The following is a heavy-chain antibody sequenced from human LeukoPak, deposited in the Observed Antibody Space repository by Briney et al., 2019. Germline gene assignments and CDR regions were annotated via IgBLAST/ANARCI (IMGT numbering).Heavy chain of an antibody. V-gene: IGHV3-23*01. J-gene: IGHJ4*02. Sequence: PGGSLRLSCAASGFTFSSYAMSWVRQAPGKGLEWVSAISGSGGSTYYADSVKGRFTISRDNSKNTLYLQMNSLRAEDTAVYYCASLDIVVVPAATDYWGQGTLVTVSS. D-gene: IGHD2-2*03. CDR2: ISGSGGST. CDR1: GFTFSSYA. CDR3: ASLDIVVVPAATDY.